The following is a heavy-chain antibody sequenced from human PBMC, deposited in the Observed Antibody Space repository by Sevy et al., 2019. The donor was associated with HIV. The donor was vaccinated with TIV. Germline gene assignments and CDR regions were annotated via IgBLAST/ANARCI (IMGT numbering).Heavy chain of an antibody. CDR1: GGSMIGYF. D-gene: IGHD2-15*01. CDR3: ARHFISATSSFDS. Sequence: SETLSLTCTVSGGSMIGYFWSWIRQPPGKGLEWIGYIYHTGNTNYRPSLKSRLTISVDTSKNQLSLSLNSVTTADASVYYCARHFISATSSFDSWGQGTLVTVSS. J-gene: IGHJ4*02. CDR2: IYHTGNT. V-gene: IGHV4-59*08.